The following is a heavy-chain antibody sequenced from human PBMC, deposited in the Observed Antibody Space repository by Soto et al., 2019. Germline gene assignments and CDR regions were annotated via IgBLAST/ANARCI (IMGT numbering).Heavy chain of an antibody. CDR1: GYTFTDHY. Sequence: ASVKVSCKASGYTFTDHYMHWVRQAPGQGPEWMGWINPNMNDDTNYAQRFQGRVTMTRDTSISVAYMELRSLTSDDTAVYCCARDRGSHTRGLAPFDIWGQVTMVPASS. J-gene: IGHJ3*02. V-gene: IGHV1-2*02. D-gene: IGHD2-15*01. CDR2: INPNMNDDT. CDR3: ARDRGSHTRGLAPFDI.